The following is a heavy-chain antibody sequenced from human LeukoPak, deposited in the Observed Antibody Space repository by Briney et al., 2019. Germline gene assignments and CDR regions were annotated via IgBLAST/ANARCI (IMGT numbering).Heavy chain of an antibody. CDR1: GFTFSDYY. CDR3: VRRYCSSTSCTLDS. V-gene: IGHV3-11*06. CDR2: ISGSSSYT. D-gene: IGHD2-2*01. Sequence: GGSLRLSCAASGFTFSDYYMTWIRQAPGKGLEWVSYISGSSSYTNYADSVKGRFTISRDNAKNSLYLQMTSLRAEDTAVYYCVRRYCSSTSCTLDSWGQGTLVTVSS. J-gene: IGHJ4*02.